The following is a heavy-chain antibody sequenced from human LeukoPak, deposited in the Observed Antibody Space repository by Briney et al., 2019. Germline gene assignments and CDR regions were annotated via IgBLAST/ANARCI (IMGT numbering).Heavy chain of an antibody. V-gene: IGHV3-23*01. D-gene: IGHD3-10*01. CDR1: GFTFSSYA. J-gene: IGHJ4*02. Sequence: GGSLRLSCAASGFTFSSYAMSWVRQAPGKGLEWVSAISGSGGSTYYADSVRGRFTISRDNSKNTLYLQMNSLRAEDTAVYYCAKVPDYYGSGSPLDYWSQGTLVTVSS. CDR3: AKVPDYYGSGSPLDY. CDR2: ISGSGGST.